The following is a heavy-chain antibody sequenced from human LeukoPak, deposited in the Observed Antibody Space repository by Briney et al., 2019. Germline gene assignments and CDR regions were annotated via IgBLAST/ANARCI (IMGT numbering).Heavy chain of an antibody. CDR2: INPNSGGT. CDR3: ARTMVRGVFNWFDP. Sequence: ASVKVSCKASGYTFTGYYLHWVRQAPGQGLEWMGWINPNSGGTNYAQKFQGRVTMTRDTSISTAYIELSRRRSNDTAVYYCARTMVRGVFNWFDPWGQGTLVTVSS. V-gene: IGHV1-2*02. CDR1: GYTFTGYY. D-gene: IGHD3-10*01. J-gene: IGHJ5*02.